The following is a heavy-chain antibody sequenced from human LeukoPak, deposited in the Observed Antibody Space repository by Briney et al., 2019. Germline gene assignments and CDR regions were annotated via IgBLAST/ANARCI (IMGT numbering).Heavy chain of an antibody. V-gene: IGHV3-30*02. CDR2: IRYDGSNK. J-gene: IGHJ4*02. D-gene: IGHD1-26*01. CDR1: GFTFSSYG. Sequence: GGSLRLSCAASGFTFSSYGMHWVRQAPGKGLEWVAFIRYDGSNKYYADSVKGRFTISRDNSKNTLYLQMNSLRGEDTAVYYCARSGRRELPRTHFDYWGQGTLVTVSS. CDR3: ARSGRRELPRTHFDY.